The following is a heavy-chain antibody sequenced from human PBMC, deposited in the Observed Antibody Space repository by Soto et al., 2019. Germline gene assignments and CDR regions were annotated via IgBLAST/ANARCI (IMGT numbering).Heavy chain of an antibody. CDR1: GDSLPSIYH. CDR3: ARTDNVGYYPH. V-gene: IGHV4-38-2*01. Sequence: PSETPSPHRAVSGDSLPSIYHGSGTRHPPGRGLEWGASIYHSGTTYYNPSLKTRDTISVDTSKKQFSLNMRSVTAAHSAVYYCARTDNVGYYPHFGQGNLVTVSA. D-gene: IGHD3-3*01. CDR2: IYHSGTT. J-gene: IGHJ1*01.